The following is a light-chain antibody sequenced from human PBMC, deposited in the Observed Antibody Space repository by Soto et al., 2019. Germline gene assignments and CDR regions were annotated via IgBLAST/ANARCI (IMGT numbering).Light chain of an antibody. CDR3: QQYNNWLIT. J-gene: IGKJ5*01. CDR1: QSVSGN. Sequence: EIVMTQSPATLSVSPGESATLSCRASQSVSGNLAWYQQKPGQAPMLLIYGASTRATGIPARFSGSGSGTDFTLAISSLQSEDFALYYCQQYNNWLITFGQGTRLEIK. V-gene: IGKV3-15*01. CDR2: GAS.